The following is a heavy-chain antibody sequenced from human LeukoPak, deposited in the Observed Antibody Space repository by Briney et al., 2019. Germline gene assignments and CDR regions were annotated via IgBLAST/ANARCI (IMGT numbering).Heavy chain of an antibody. J-gene: IGHJ4*02. CDR1: GFSFSSYS. V-gene: IGHV3-48*04. Sequence: PGGSLRLSCAASGFSFSSYSMNWVRQAPGKGLEWISFISSTSNTINYADSVKGRFTISRDNAKDSLYLQMNSLRAEDTAVYYCARDPGSGYEEHFDYWGQGTLVTVSS. CDR2: ISSTSNTI. CDR3: ARDPGSGYEEHFDY. D-gene: IGHD5-12*01.